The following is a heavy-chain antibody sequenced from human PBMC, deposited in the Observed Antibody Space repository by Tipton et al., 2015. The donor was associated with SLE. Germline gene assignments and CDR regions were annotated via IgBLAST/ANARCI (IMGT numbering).Heavy chain of an antibody. CDR1: DYSVSSSYF. V-gene: IGHV4-38-2*02. CDR3: AIGSYGTFDY. CDR2: IHHTGTT. D-gene: IGHD5-18*01. Sequence: TLSLTCIVSDYSVSSSYFWGWIRQPPGKTLEWIASIHHTGTTYYSSSLKSRVSISVDTSRDQLSLDLISVTAADTAVYYCAIGSYGTFDYWGQGTLVTVSA. J-gene: IGHJ4*02.